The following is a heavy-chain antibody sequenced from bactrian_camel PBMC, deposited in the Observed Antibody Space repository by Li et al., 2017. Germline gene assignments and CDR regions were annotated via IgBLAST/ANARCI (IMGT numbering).Heavy chain of an antibody. D-gene: IGHD2*01. CDR3: AADDRWWLQLHARFQYKF. CDR2: AFRGTTTE. J-gene: IGHJ4*01. Sequence: HVQLVESGGGSVQAGGSLTLSCTSSRPIHCMGWYRQAPGKQREWVAAAFRGTTTEYLADNVKGRFTISKDNAKATLYLEMNSLIPEDSAMYYCAADDRWWLQLHARFQYKFWGQGTQVTVS. CDR1: RPIHCM. V-gene: IGHV3S53*01.